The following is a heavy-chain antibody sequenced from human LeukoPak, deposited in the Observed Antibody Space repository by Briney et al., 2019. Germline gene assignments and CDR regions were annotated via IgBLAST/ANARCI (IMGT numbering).Heavy chain of an antibody. Sequence: SETLSLTCTVSGGSIGSYYWNWIRQAPGKGLEWIGYIHYSGSTNHNSALKSRVTISVDTSKNQYSLKLSSVTAADTAVYYCARHYGYSYGHWYFDPWGRGTLVTVSS. J-gene: IGHJ2*01. CDR2: IHYSGST. V-gene: IGHV4-59*08. D-gene: IGHD5-18*01. CDR1: GGSIGSYY. CDR3: ARHYGYSYGHWYFDP.